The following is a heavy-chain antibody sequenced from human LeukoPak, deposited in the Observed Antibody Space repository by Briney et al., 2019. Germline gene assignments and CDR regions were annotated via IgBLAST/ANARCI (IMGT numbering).Heavy chain of an antibody. CDR2: ISWNSGSI. CDR1: GFTFDDYA. V-gene: IGHV3-9*01. J-gene: IGHJ6*02. Sequence: GRSLRLSCAASGFTFDDYAMHWVRQAPGKGLEWVSGISWNSGSIGYADSVKGRFTISRDNAKNSLYLQMNSLRAEDTALYYCAKSPDYYYGMDVWGQGTTVTVS. CDR3: AKSPDYYYGMDV.